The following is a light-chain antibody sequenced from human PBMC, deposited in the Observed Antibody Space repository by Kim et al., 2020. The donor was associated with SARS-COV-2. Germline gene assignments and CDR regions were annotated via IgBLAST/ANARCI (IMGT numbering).Light chain of an antibody. CDR1: GNNVGFEG. CDR3: SSWDRSLTVWM. Sequence: QTATLTCTGSGNNVGFEGAAWLQQHQGHPPKLLFFRNNTRPSGISQRFSVARSGNTASLTITGLRPEDEADYYCSSWDRSLTVWMFGGGTKVTVL. CDR2: RNN. V-gene: IGLV10-54*01. J-gene: IGLJ3*02.